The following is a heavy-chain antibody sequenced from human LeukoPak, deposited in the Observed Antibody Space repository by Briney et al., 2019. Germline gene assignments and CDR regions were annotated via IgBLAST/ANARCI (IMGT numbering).Heavy chain of an antibody. CDR3: AREKGRGVISPYYDC. CDR1: GFTFSNYA. V-gene: IGHV3-30*04. CDR2: ISYDGGKK. D-gene: IGHD3-10*01. J-gene: IGHJ4*02. Sequence: PGRSLRISCAASGFTFSNYAMHWVRQAPGKGLEWVALISYDGGKKDCADSVKGRFTISRDTSKNTLSLQMSSLRVEDTAVYFCAREKGRGVISPYYDCWGQGTLVTVSS.